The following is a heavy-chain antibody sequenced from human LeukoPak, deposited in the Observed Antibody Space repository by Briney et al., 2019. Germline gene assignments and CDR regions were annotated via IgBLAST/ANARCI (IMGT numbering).Heavy chain of an antibody. CDR2: IWYDGSNK. CDR3: ARAYCSGGSCPNFDY. D-gene: IGHD2-15*01. J-gene: IGHJ4*02. Sequence: PGGSLRLSCAASGFTFSSYGMHWVRQAPGKGLEWVAVIWYDGSNKYYADSVKGRFTISRDNSKNTLYLQMNSLRAEDTAVYYCARAYCSGGSCPNFDYWGQGTLVTVSS. CDR1: GFTFSSYG. V-gene: IGHV3-33*01.